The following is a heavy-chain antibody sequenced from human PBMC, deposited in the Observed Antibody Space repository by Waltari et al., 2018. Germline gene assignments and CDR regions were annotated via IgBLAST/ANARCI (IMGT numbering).Heavy chain of an antibody. CDR2: IIPIFGTA. J-gene: IGHJ6*03. V-gene: IGHV1-69*14. Sequence: QVQLVQSGAEVKKPGSSVKVSCKASGGTFSSYAISWVRQAPGHGLEWMGGIIPIFGTANYAQKFQGRVTITADKSTSTAYMELSSLRSEDTAVYYCARRGDCSGGSCFGYYYYYMDVWGKGTTVTVSS. D-gene: IGHD2-15*01. CDR1: GGTFSSYA. CDR3: ARRGDCSGGSCFGYYYYYMDV.